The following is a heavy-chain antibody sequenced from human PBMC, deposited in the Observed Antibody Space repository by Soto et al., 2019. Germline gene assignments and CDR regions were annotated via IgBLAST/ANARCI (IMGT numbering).Heavy chain of an antibody. Sequence: QVQLQESGPGLVKPSQILSLTCTVSGGSISSGDYYWSWIRQPPGKGLEWIGYIYYSGSTYYNPSLKSRVTISVDTSKNQFSLKLSSVTAADTAVYYCARVGVVVPVGLDPWGQGTLVTVSS. D-gene: IGHD2-2*01. J-gene: IGHJ5*02. CDR2: IYYSGST. V-gene: IGHV4-30-4*01. CDR3: ARVGVVVPVGLDP. CDR1: GGSISSGDYY.